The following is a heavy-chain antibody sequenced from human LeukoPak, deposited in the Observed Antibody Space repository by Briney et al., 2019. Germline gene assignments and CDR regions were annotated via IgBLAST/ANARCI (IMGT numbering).Heavy chain of an antibody. J-gene: IGHJ4*02. CDR1: GFSFNSDW. CDR3: TRRLDD. Sequence: GGSLGLSCAASGFSFNSDWMDWVRQAPGKGLEWVANIKHDESEKNYLDSVKGRFTISRDNAQNSLYLQMNGLRVEDTAVYYCTRRLDDWGQGTLVTVSS. V-gene: IGHV3-7*01. CDR2: IKHDESEK. D-gene: IGHD3-16*01.